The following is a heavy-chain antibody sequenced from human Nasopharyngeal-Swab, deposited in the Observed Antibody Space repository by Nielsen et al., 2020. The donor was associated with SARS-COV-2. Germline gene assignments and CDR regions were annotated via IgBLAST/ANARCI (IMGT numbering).Heavy chain of an antibody. CDR2: IVGSGDST. D-gene: IGHD3-10*01. CDR1: AFTFSSYA. J-gene: IGHJ3*01. V-gene: IGHV3-23*01. CDR3: ARENYFGSGTLASYDV. Sequence: ESLKISCAASAFTFSSYAMNWVRQAPGKGLEWVSSIVGSGDSTYYTDSVKGRFTISRDNSKNTLYLQMNSLRAEDTAIYYCARENYFGSGTLASYDVWGQGTMVTVSS.